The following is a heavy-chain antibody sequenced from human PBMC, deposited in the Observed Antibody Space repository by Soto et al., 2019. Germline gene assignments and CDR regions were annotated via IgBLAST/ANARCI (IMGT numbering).Heavy chain of an antibody. V-gene: IGHV3-21*01. Sequence: KPGGSLRLSCAASGFTFSSYSMNWVRQAPGKGLEWVSSISSSSSYIYYADSVKGRFTISRDNAKNSLYLQMNSLRAEDTAVYYCARDPNSYGYYYYYYGMDVWGQGTTVTVSS. J-gene: IGHJ6*02. CDR1: GFTFSSYS. CDR3: ARDPNSYGYYYYYYGMDV. D-gene: IGHD5-18*01. CDR2: ISSSSSYI.